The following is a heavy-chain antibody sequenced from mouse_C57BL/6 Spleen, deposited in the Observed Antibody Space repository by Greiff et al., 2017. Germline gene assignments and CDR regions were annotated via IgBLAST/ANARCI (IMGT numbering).Heavy chain of an antibody. J-gene: IGHJ4*01. CDR2: IHPNSGST. D-gene: IGHD1-1*01. CDR1: GYTFTSYW. Sequence: QVQLQQPGAELVKPGASVKLSCKASGYTFTSYWMPWVKQRPGQGLEWIGMIHPNSGSTNYNEKFKSKATLTVDKSSSTAYMQLSSLTSEDSAVYYCANYGSSYAMDYWGQGTSVTVSS. CDR3: ANYGSSYAMDY. V-gene: IGHV1-64*01.